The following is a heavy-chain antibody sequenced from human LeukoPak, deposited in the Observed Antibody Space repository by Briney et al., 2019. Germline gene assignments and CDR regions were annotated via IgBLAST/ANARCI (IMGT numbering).Heavy chain of an antibody. CDR2: ISYDGSNK. D-gene: IGHD2-21*01. CDR3: ARGGAIF. CDR1: GFTFSSYG. Sequence: GGSLRLSFAASGFTFSSYGMHWVRQAPGKGLEWVAVISYDGSNKYYADSVKGRFTISRDNSKNTLYLQMNSLRAEDTAVYYCARGGAIFWGQGTLVTVSS. J-gene: IGHJ4*02. V-gene: IGHV3-30*03.